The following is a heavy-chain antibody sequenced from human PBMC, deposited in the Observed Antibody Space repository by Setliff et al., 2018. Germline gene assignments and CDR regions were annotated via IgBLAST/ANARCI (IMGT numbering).Heavy chain of an antibody. CDR2: ISGNSGST. J-gene: IGHJ4*02. D-gene: IGHD3-10*01. V-gene: IGHV3-23*01. CDR3: FGAGTCSY. CDR1: GFNFSINDMTYG. Sequence: GGSLRLSCAASGFNFSINDMTYGMSWVRQAPGKGLQWVSGISGNSGSTYYAASVKGRFTISRDNSKNSLSLQMNSLRTEDTAVYYCFGAGTCSYWGQGTLVTVSS.